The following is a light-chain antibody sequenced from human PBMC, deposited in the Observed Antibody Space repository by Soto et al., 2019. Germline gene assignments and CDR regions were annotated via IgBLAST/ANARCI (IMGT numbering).Light chain of an antibody. CDR1: QSVSSK. Sequence: EIVLTQSPGTLSVSPGERATLSCRASQSVSSKLAWYQQKPGQAPRLLFYGASTGATGIPARFSGSGSETDFTLPISTLQSEDFAVYYCQQYNNWPGTFGKGTKV. CDR2: GAS. V-gene: IGKV3-15*01. CDR3: QQYNNWPGT. J-gene: IGKJ1*01.